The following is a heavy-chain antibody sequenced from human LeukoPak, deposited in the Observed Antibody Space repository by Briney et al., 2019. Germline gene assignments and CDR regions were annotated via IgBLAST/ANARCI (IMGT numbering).Heavy chain of an antibody. Sequence: GGTLRLSCAASGFTFSSYGMSWVRQAPGKGLEWVSAISGSGGSTYYADSVKGRFTISRDNSKNTLYMQMNSLRAEDTAVYYCAKDLYSSSWYAYWGQGTLVTVSS. CDR3: AKDLYSSSWYAY. J-gene: IGHJ4*02. V-gene: IGHV3-23*01. CDR1: GFTFSSYG. CDR2: ISGSGGST. D-gene: IGHD6-13*01.